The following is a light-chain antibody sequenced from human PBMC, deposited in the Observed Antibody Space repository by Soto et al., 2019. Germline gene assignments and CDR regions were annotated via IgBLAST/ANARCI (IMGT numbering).Light chain of an antibody. CDR2: KAS. CDR3: QNYNSYSEA. CDR1: QDISNY. J-gene: IGKJ1*01. V-gene: IGKV1-5*03. Sequence: DIQMTESPSSLSASVGDRVRLTCQASQDISNYLNWYQQKPGKAPKVLIYKASTLKSGVPSRFSGSGSGTEFTLNISSLQPDDFATYYCQNYNSYSEAFGQGTQGGYQ.